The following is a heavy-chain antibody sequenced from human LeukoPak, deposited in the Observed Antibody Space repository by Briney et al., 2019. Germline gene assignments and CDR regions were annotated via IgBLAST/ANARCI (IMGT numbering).Heavy chain of an antibody. Sequence: SETLSLTCTVSGDSISSGDYYWSWIRQPAGKGLEWIGRISSSGSTNYNPSLKSRVTISVDTSKNQFSLKLSSVTAADTAVYYCARNLVELELRYYYYYMDVWGKGTTVTVSS. V-gene: IGHV4-61*02. D-gene: IGHD1-7*01. CDR2: ISSSGST. CDR3: ARNLVELELRYYYYYMDV. CDR1: GDSISSGDYY. J-gene: IGHJ6*03.